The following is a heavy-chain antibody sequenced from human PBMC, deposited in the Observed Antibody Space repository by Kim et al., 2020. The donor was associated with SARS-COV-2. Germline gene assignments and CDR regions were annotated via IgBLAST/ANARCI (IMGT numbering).Heavy chain of an antibody. CDR3: ARGTPTGVDWFDP. CDR1: GGSISSYY. CDR2: IYYSGST. J-gene: IGHJ5*02. V-gene: IGHV4-59*01. D-gene: IGHD4-17*01. Sequence: SETLSLTCTVSGGSISSYYWSWIRQPPGKGLEWIGYIYYSGSTNYNPSLKSRVTISVDTSKNQFSLKLSSVTAADTAVYYCARGTPTGVDWFDPRGQGTLGTVSS.